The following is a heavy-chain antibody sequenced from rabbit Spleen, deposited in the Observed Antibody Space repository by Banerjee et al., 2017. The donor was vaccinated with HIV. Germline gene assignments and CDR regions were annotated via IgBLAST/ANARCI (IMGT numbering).Heavy chain of an antibody. CDR2: IATDSGST. D-gene: IGHD8-1*01. J-gene: IGHJ4*01. CDR1: GFSFNANYV. CDR3: ARAEYTSGVGGGSYPINL. V-gene: IGHV1S45*01. Sequence: QEQVVESGGGLVQPEGSLTLTCTASGFSFNANYVMYWVRQAPGKGLEWIACIATDSGSTYYASWAKGRFTISKTSSTTVTLQMTSLTAADTATYFCARAEYTSGVGGGSYPINLWGPGTLVTVS.